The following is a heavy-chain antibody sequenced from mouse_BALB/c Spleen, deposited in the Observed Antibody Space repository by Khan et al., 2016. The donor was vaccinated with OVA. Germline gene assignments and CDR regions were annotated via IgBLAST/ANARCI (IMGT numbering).Heavy chain of an antibody. CDR3: AKQNHGTLYAVDY. Sequence: VQLKQSGPGLVAPSQSLSITCTVSGFSLTSYGVSWVRQPPGKGLEWLGVMWGDGNTNYHSALRSRLSISKDNTKSQVFLKLNSLQTDDTATYYCAKQNHGTLYAVDYWGQGTSVTVSS. CDR1: GFSLTSYG. J-gene: IGHJ4*01. CDR2: MWGDGNT. D-gene: IGHD2-1*01. V-gene: IGHV2-3*01.